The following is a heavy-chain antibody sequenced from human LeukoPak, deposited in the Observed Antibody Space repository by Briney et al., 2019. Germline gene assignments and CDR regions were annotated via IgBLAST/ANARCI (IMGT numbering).Heavy chain of an antibody. V-gene: IGHV3-33*01. Sequence: PGGSLRLSCAASGFTFSSYGMHWVRQAPGKGLEWVAVIWYDGSNKYYADSVKGRFTISRDNSKNTLYLQMNSLRAADTAVYYCTRWTDWYFDLWGRGTLVTVSS. CDR1: GFTFSSYG. D-gene: IGHD3/OR15-3a*01. CDR3: TRWTDWYFDL. CDR2: IWYDGSNK. J-gene: IGHJ2*01.